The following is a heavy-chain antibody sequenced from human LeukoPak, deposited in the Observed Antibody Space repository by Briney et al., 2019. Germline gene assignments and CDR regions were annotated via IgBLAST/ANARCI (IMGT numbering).Heavy chain of an antibody. CDR1: GGTFSSYA. D-gene: IGHD2-15*01. CDR3: AARYCSGGSCYSGWSGY. V-gene: IGHV1-69*01. CDR2: IIPIFGTA. Sequence: SVKVSCKASGGTFSSYAISWVQQAPGQGLEWMGGIIPIFGTANYAQKFQGRVTITADEFTSTAYMELSSLRSEDTAVYYCAARYCSGGSCYSGWSGYWGQGTLVTVSS. J-gene: IGHJ4*02.